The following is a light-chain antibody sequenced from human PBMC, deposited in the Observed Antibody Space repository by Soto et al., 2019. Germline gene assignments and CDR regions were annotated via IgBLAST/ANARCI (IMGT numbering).Light chain of an antibody. CDR2: DNN. Sequence: QSVLTQPPSVSAAPGQKVTISCYGSSSNIGNNYVSWYQQLPGTAPKLLISDNNKRSSGIPDRFSGSKSGTSATLGITGHQTGDEAGYYCGTWVDILCSGVCGGGTKLSVL. V-gene: IGLV1-51*01. CDR1: SSNIGNNY. J-gene: IGLJ2*01. CDR3: GTWVDILCSGV.